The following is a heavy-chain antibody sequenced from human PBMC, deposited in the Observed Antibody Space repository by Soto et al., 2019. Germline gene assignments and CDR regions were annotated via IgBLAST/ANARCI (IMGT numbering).Heavy chain of an antibody. D-gene: IGHD1-26*01. V-gene: IGHV4-61*03. CDR3: AALKRIVAGDY. CDR1: GDSVSSDRYY. Sequence: QVQLQESGPGLVKPSETLSLNCTISGDSVSSDRYYWSWIRQPPGKGLEWIGYIYDSESTNPSLKSRVTMSADTSRNHFSLNLSSVTAADTAVYYSAALKRIVAGDYWGQGALVSVSS. CDR2: IYDSEST. J-gene: IGHJ4*02.